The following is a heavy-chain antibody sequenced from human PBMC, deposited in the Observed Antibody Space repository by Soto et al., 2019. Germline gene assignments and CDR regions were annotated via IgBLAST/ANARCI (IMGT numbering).Heavy chain of an antibody. CDR1: GYTFTSYH. CDR3: AKDAPPADY. CDR2: ISAYNGNT. Sequence: QVQLVQSGAEVKKPGASVKVSCKASGYTFTSYHINWVRQAPGQGLEWMGWISAYNGNTNYAQKLQGRVTMTTDTSTSPAYTELRSLRSDDTAVYYCAKDAPPADYWGQGTLVTVSS. J-gene: IGHJ4*02. V-gene: IGHV1-18*01.